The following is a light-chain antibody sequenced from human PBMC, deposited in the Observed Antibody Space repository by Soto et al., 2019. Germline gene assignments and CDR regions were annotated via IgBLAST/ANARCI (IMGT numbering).Light chain of an antibody. CDR2: EVS. V-gene: IGLV2-18*02. J-gene: IGLJ1*01. CDR1: SSDVGSYNR. CDR3: CSSTSSNTYV. Sequence: QSVLTQPPSVSGSPGQSVTISCTGTSSDVGSYNRVSWYQQPPGTAPKVMIYEVSNRPSGVPDRFSGSKSGNTASLTISGLQPEDEADYYCCSSTSSNTYVFGTGTKVTVL.